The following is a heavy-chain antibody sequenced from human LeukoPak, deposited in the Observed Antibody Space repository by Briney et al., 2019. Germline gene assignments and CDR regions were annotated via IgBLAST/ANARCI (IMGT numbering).Heavy chain of an antibody. CDR1: GFTFDDYG. Sequence: GGSLRLSCAASGFTFDDYGMSWVRQAPGKGLGWVSGINWNGGSTGYADSVKGRFTISRDNSKNTVFLQMNSLRAEDTAVYYCAKWGDYDVLTGYYVSDYWGQGTLVTVSS. J-gene: IGHJ4*02. CDR2: INWNGGST. D-gene: IGHD3-9*01. V-gene: IGHV3-20*04. CDR3: AKWGDYDVLTGYYVSDY.